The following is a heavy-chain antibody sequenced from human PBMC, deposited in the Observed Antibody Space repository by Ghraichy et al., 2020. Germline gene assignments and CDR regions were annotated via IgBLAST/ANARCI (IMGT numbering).Heavy chain of an antibody. CDR2: IYYSGST. Sequence: ETLSLPCTVSGGSISSSSYYWGWIRQPPGKGLEWIGSIYYSGSTYYNPSLKSRVTISVDTSKNQFSLKLSSVTAADTAVYYCARPSSSGKEYYYYYMDVWGKGTTVTVSS. CDR3: ARPSSSGKEYYYYYMDV. CDR1: GGSISSSSYY. D-gene: IGHD6-19*01. J-gene: IGHJ6*03. V-gene: IGHV4-39*01.